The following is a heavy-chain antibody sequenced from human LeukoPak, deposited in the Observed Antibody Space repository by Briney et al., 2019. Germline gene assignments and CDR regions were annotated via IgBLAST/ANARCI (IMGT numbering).Heavy chain of an antibody. D-gene: IGHD2-15*01. Sequence: KAGESLKISCKGSGYSFTSYWIGWVRQMPGKGLEWMGIIYPGDSDTRYSPSFQGQVTISADKSTSTAYPQWSSLKASDTAMYYCARHLCGDSCSWNGMDVWGQGTTVTVSS. CDR2: IYPGDSDT. J-gene: IGHJ6*02. CDR3: ARHLCGDSCSWNGMDV. V-gene: IGHV5-51*01. CDR1: GYSFTSYW.